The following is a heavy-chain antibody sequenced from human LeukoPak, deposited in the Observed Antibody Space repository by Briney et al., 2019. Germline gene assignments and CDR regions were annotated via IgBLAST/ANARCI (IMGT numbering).Heavy chain of an antibody. J-gene: IGHJ4*02. D-gene: IGHD3-16*01. V-gene: IGHV3-30*18. CDR3: AKAETPYTSKSLDY. Sequence: PGGSLRLSCEASGFTFSRYGMHWVRQAPGKGLEWVAVVSYDGSAKYHAGSVKGRFTISRDNSKNTLLLQMNSLRAEDTALYYCAKAETPYTSKSLDYWGQGTLVTVSS. CDR2: VSYDGSAK. CDR1: GFTFSRYG.